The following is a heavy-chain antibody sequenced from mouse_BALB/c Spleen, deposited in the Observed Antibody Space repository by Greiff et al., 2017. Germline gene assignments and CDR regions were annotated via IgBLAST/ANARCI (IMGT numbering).Heavy chain of an antibody. V-gene: IGHV1-9*01. CDR3: ARYKTARATGAMDY. D-gene: IGHD3-2*01. CDR2: ILPGSGST. J-gene: IGHJ4*01. Sequence: QVQLQQSGAELMKPGASVKISCKATGYTFSSYWIEWVKQRPGHGLEWIGEILPGSGSTNYNEKFKGKATFTADTSSNTAYMQLSSLTSEDSAVYYCARYKTARATGAMDYWGQGTSVTVSS. CDR1: GYTFSSYW.